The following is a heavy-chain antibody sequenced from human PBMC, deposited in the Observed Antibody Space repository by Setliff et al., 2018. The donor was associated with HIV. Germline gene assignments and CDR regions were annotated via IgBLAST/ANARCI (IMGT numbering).Heavy chain of an antibody. J-gene: IGHJ3*02. V-gene: IGHV4-34*01. CDR2: INHSGGT. Sequence: TLSLTCAVYGGAFSEYYWSWIRQSPGKGLECIGEINHSGGTNYIESLKSRVSISVDTSKNQFSLKLKSVTAADTALYYCAGRYGGSFYYAFDMWGQGTMVTV. CDR1: GGAFSEYY. CDR3: AGRYGGSFYYAFDM. D-gene: IGHD2-15*01.